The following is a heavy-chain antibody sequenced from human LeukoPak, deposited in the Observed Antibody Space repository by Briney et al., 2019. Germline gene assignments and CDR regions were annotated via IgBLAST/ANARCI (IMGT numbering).Heavy chain of an antibody. D-gene: IGHD2-2*01. CDR1: GFTFSSYW. Sequence: GGSLRLSCAASGFTFSSYWMSWVRQAPGKGLEWVANIKQDGSEKYYVDSVKGRFTISRDNAENSLYLQMNSLRAEDTAVYYCARQYCSSTSCFYAFDIWGQGTMVTVSS. CDR2: IKQDGSEK. J-gene: IGHJ3*02. V-gene: IGHV3-7*03. CDR3: ARQYCSSTSCFYAFDI.